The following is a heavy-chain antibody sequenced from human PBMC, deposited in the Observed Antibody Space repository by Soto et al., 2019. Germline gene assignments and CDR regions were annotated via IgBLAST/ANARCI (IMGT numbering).Heavy chain of an antibody. CDR3: ARVHYGGVLREDF. Sequence: QVQLVQSGAEVKKPGASVKVSCKASGYNIIDYDITWVRQATGQGLDWMGWMNPRSGDAVYAQTFQDRLTMSADISASTMFLELSSLKSDDTAIYYCARVHYGGVLREDFWGQGTLVTVSS. CDR1: GYNIIDYD. D-gene: IGHD4-17*01. J-gene: IGHJ4*02. V-gene: IGHV1-8*02. CDR2: MNPRSGDA.